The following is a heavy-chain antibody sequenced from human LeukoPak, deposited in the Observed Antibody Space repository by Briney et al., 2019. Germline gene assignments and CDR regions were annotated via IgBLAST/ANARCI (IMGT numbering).Heavy chain of an antibody. D-gene: IGHD4-23*01. V-gene: IGHV3-7*05. J-gene: IGHJ4*02. Sequence: PGRSLRLSCAASGFTFRSHGMQWVRQAPGKGLEWVANIKQDGSEKYYVDSVKGRFTISRDNAKNSLYLQMNSLRGEDTAVYYCARAPEGYTVVTIFDFWGQGALVTVSS. CDR1: GFTFRSHG. CDR3: ARAPEGYTVVTIFDF. CDR2: IKQDGSEK.